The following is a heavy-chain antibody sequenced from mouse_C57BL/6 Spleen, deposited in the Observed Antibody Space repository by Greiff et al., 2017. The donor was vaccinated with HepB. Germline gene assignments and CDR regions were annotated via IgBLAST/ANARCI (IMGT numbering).Heavy chain of an antibody. Sequence: EVKLLESVAELVRPGASVKLSCTASGFNIKNTYMHWVKQRPEQGLEWIGRIYPANGNTKYAPKFQGKATITADTSSNTAYLQLSSLTSEDTAIYCSACDGDEDYFDYWGQGTTLTVSS. D-gene: IGHD3-3*01. CDR2: IYPANGNT. V-gene: IGHV14-3*01. CDR1: GFNIKNTY. CDR3: ACDGDEDYFDY. J-gene: IGHJ2*01.